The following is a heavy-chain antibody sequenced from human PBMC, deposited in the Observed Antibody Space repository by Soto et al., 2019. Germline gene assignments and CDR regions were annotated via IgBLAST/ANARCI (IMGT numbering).Heavy chain of an antibody. CDR2: IYPGDSDT. Sequence: PGESLKISCKGSDYGFAVYWIAWVRQMPGKGLEWMGIIYPGDSDTRYSPSFQGQVTISADESISTAYLQWSSLKASDTAMYYCARLPQPAGYYDSSGQLDYWGQGTLVTVSS. V-gene: IGHV5-51*01. J-gene: IGHJ4*02. CDR1: DYGFAVYW. D-gene: IGHD3-22*01. CDR3: ARLPQPAGYYDSSGQLDY.